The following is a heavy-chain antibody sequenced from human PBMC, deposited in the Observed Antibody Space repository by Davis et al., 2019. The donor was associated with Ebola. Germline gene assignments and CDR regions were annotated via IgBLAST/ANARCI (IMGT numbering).Heavy chain of an antibody. D-gene: IGHD6-19*01. CDR1: GFIFTNHG. CDR3: ARDNIEVAGGFDY. V-gene: IGHV3-30*03. Sequence: PGGSLRLSCAASGFIFTNHGFHWVRQAPGKGLEWVAAISFDGSEAYYPDSVKGRLTISRDDSKNTLYLQMTSLRSEDTAICYCARDNIEVAGGFDYWGQGTLVTVSS. CDR2: ISFDGSEA. J-gene: IGHJ4*02.